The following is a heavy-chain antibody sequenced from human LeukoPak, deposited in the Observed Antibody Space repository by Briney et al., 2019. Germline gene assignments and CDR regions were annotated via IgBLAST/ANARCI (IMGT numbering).Heavy chain of an antibody. CDR3: ARDLYYDSSGYWDY. Sequence: GGSLRLSCAASGFTFSSYWMSWVRQAPGKGLEWVANIKQDGSGKYYVDSVKGRFTISRDNAKNSLYLQMNSLRAEDTAVYYCARDLYYDSSGYWDYWGQGTLVTVSS. D-gene: IGHD3-22*01. CDR1: GFTFSSYW. V-gene: IGHV3-7*01. J-gene: IGHJ4*02. CDR2: IKQDGSGK.